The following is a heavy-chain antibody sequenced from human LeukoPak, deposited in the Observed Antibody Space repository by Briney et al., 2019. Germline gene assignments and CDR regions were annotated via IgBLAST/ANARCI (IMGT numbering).Heavy chain of an antibody. CDR3: AREIMVRGVIAYFDY. CDR1: GFTFSSYG. D-gene: IGHD3-10*01. J-gene: IGHJ4*02. Sequence: GGSLRLSCAASGFTFSSYGMHWVRQAPGKGLEWVANIKQDGSEKYYVDSVKGRFTISRDNAKNSLCLQMNSLRAEDTAVYYCAREIMVRGVIAYFDYWGQGTLVTVSS. V-gene: IGHV3-7*01. CDR2: IKQDGSEK.